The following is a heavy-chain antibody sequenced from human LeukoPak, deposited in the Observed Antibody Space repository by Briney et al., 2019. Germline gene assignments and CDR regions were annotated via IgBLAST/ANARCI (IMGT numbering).Heavy chain of an antibody. CDR3: ARDQGGYSGYDPKLYYYYYMDV. J-gene: IGHJ6*03. Sequence: GASVKVSCKASGYTFTSYYMHWVRQAPGQGLEWMGWINPYSGVANYAQKFQGRVTMTRDTSISTAYMELKRLRSDDTAVFYCARDQGGYSGYDPKLYYYYYMDVWGKGTTVTVSS. D-gene: IGHD5-12*01. V-gene: IGHV1-2*02. CDR2: INPYSGVA. CDR1: GYTFTSYY.